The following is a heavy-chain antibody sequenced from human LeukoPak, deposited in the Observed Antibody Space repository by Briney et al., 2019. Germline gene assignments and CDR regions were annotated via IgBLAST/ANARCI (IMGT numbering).Heavy chain of an antibody. CDR3: ASTPYSSSWYTYYYFDY. Sequence: KASETLSLTCTVSGGSISSSSYYWGWIRQPPGKGLEWIGSIYYSGSTYYNPSLKSRVTISVDTSENQFSLKLSSVTAADTAVYYCASTPYSSSWYTYYYFDYWGQGTLVIVSS. D-gene: IGHD6-13*01. CDR2: IYYSGST. V-gene: IGHV4-39*07. CDR1: GGSISSSSYY. J-gene: IGHJ4*02.